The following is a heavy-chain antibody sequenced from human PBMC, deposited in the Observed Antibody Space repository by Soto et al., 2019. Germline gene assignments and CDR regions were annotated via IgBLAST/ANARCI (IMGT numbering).Heavy chain of an antibody. Sequence: SETLSLTCAVYGGSFSGYYWSWIRQPPGKGLEWIGEINHSGSTNYNPSLKSRVTISVDTSKNQFSLKLSSVTAADTAVYYCARGRRTSCYPNFYYYYGMDVWGQGTTVTVSS. D-gene: IGHD2-2*01. CDR3: ARGRRTSCYPNFYYYYGMDV. CDR1: GGSFSGYY. V-gene: IGHV4-34*01. J-gene: IGHJ6*02. CDR2: INHSGST.